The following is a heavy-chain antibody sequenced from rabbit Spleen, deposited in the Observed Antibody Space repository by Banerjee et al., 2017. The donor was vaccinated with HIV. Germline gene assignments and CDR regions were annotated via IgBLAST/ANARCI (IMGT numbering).Heavy chain of an antibody. CDR2: IAGSSSGFT. Sequence: QEQLVESGGDLVQPEGSLTLTCKASRFSFSSSDYICWVRQAPGKGLEWISCIAGSSSGFTYSATWAKGRFTCSKTSSTTVTLQMTSLTVADTATYFCARDLTSVVGWNFNLWGQGTLVTVS. CDR1: RFSFSSSDY. V-gene: IGHV1S45*01. CDR3: ARDLTSVVGWNFNL. D-gene: IGHD1-1*01. J-gene: IGHJ4*01.